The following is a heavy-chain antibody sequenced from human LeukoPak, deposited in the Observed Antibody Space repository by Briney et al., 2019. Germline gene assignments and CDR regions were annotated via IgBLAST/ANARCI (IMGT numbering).Heavy chain of an antibody. CDR2: ISSSGSAI. Sequence: GGSLRLSCAASGFTFSSYEMNWVRQAPGKGLEWVSCISSSGSAIYYADSVKGRFTISRDNAKNSLYLQMNSLRAEDTAVYYCASSSSSYPVWFDPWGQGTLVTVSS. CDR3: ASSSSSYPVWFDP. D-gene: IGHD3-22*01. CDR1: GFTFSSYE. J-gene: IGHJ5*02. V-gene: IGHV3-48*03.